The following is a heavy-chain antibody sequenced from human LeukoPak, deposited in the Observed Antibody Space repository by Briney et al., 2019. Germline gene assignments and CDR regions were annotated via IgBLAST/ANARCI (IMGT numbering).Heavy chain of an antibody. J-gene: IGHJ6*03. CDR3: ARALSVVVPAAKAYLYYYYMDV. D-gene: IGHD2-2*01. CDR1: GGTFSSYA. CDR2: IIPIFGTA. Sequence: ASVKVPCKASGGTFSSYAISWVRQDPGQGLEWMGGIIPIFGTANYAQKFQGRVTITTDESTSTAYMELSSLRSEDTAVYYCARALSVVVPAAKAYLYYYYMDVWGKGTTVTVSS. V-gene: IGHV1-69*05.